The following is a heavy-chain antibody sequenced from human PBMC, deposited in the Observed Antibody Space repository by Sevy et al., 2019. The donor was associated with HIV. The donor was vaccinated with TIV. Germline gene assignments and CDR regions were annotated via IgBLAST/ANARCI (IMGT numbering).Heavy chain of an antibody. CDR1: GYTLTELS. V-gene: IGHV1-24*01. J-gene: IGHJ4*02. D-gene: IGHD6-19*01. CDR3: ATSPFAPGYSSGWSSSFDY. CDR2: FDPEDGET. Sequence: ASVKVSCKVSGYTLTELSMHWVRQAPGKGLEWMGGFDPEDGETIYAQKFQGRVTRTEDTSTDTAYMELSSLRSEDTAVYYCATSPFAPGYSSGWSSSFDYWGQGTLVTVSS.